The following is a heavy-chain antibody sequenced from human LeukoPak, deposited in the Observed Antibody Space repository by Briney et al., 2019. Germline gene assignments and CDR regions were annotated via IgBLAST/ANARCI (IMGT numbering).Heavy chain of an antibody. CDR2: IKQDGSEK. CDR1: GFTFTTYW. V-gene: IGHV3-7*01. D-gene: IGHD6-19*01. J-gene: IGHJ4*02. Sequence: GGSLRLSCVGSGFTFTTYWMSWVRQAPGKGLEWVANIKQDGSEKYYVDSVKGRFTISRDNSKNTLYLQMNSLRAEDTAVYYCARGSSDWYGIDYWGQGALVNVS. CDR3: ARGSSDWYGIDY.